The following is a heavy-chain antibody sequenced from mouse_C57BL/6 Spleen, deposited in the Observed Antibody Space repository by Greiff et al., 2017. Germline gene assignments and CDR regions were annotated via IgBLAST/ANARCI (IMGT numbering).Heavy chain of an antibody. V-gene: IGHV3-6*01. J-gene: IGHJ2*01. CDR1: GYSITSGYY. D-gene: IGHD2-4*01. Sequence: EVQLQESGPGLVKPSQSLSLSCSVTGYSITSGYYWNWLRKFPGNKLEWMGYISYDGSNNYQPSLKNRISITRDNTNNQFVLKLNTVTTEDAATYYYSTREGDYDYGGSFDYWGQGTTLTVSS. CDR3: STREGDYDYGGSFDY. CDR2: ISYDGSN.